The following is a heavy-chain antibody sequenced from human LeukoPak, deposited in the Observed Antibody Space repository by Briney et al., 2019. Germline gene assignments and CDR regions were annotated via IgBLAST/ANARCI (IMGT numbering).Heavy chain of an antibody. CDR1: GGSFSGYY. CDR2: INHSGST. J-gene: IGHJ4*02. CDR3: ASLPLTGTNSVDC. Sequence: SETLSLTCAVYGGSFSGYYWSWIRQPPGKGLEWIGEINHSGSTNYNPSLKSRVTISVDTSKNQFSLKLSSVTAADTAVYYCASLPLTGTNSVDCWGQGTLVTVSS. D-gene: IGHD1-20*01. V-gene: IGHV4-34*01.